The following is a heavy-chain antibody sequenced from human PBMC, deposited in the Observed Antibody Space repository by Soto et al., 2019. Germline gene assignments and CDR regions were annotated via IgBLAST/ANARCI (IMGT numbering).Heavy chain of an antibody. D-gene: IGHD3-22*01. Sequence: GGSLRLSCAASGFTVSSNYMSWVRQAPGKGLEWVSVIYSGGSTYYADSVKGRFTISRDNSKNTLYLQMNSLRAEDTAVYYCAREYYYDSSGYYGVYWGQGTLVTVS. J-gene: IGHJ4*02. V-gene: IGHV3-53*01. CDR3: AREYYYDSSGYYGVY. CDR2: IYSGGST. CDR1: GFTVSSNY.